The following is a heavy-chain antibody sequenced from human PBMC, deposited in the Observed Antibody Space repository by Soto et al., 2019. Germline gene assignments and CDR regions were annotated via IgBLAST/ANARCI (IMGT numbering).Heavy chain of an antibody. V-gene: IGHV3-9*01. D-gene: IGHD4-17*01. Sequence: EVQLVESGGGLVQPGRSLRLSCAASGFTFDDYAMHWVRQAPGKGLEWVSGISWNSGSIGYADSVKGRFTISRDKAKNSLYLQMNSLRAEDTALYYCAKDYGDYREYYYYGMDVLGQGTTVTVSS. CDR3: AKDYGDYREYYYYGMDV. J-gene: IGHJ6*02. CDR1: GFTFDDYA. CDR2: ISWNSGSI.